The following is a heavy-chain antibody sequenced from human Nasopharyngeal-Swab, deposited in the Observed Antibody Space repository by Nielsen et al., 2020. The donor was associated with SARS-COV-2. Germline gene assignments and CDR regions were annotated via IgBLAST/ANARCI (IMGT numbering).Heavy chain of an antibody. CDR2: IIPIFGTA. D-gene: IGHD3-22*01. V-gene: IGHV1-69*01. CDR1: VGSCISYA. Sequence: SVNVPCKDSVGSCISYAMGAVIHDPGHGGGWMGGIIPIFGTANYAQKFQGRVTITADESTSTAYMELSSLRSEDTAVYYCARPYYYDSSGYLVAFDIWGQGTLVTVSS. CDR3: ARPYYYDSSGYLVAFDI. J-gene: IGHJ3*02.